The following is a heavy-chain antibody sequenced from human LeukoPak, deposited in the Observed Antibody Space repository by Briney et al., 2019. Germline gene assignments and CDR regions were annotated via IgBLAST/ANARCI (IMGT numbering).Heavy chain of an antibody. CDR1: GDSISSYY. CDR2: IYYSGST. J-gene: IGHJ4*02. Sequence: SETLSLTCTVSGDSISSYYWGWIRQPPGKGLEWIGSIYYSGSTYYNPSLKSRVTISVDTSKNQFSLKLSSVTAADTAVYYCARQEGRYYDTWGQGTLVTVSS. V-gene: IGHV4-39*01. CDR3: ARQEGRYYDT. D-gene: IGHD3-22*01.